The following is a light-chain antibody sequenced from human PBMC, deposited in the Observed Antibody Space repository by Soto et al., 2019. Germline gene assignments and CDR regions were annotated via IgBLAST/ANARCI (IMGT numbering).Light chain of an antibody. Sequence: DIQMTQSPSTLSAFVGDRVTITCRASQTISSWLAWYQQKPGKAPKLLIYDVSSLKSGVPSRFSGSGSGTEFTLTISSLQPDDFATYYCQQYNTFWTFDQGTKVDIK. V-gene: IGKV1-5*01. CDR1: QTISSW. CDR3: QQYNTFWT. J-gene: IGKJ1*01. CDR2: DVS.